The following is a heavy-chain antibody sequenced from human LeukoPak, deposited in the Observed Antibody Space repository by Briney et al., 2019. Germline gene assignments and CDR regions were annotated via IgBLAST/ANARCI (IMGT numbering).Heavy chain of an antibody. J-gene: IGHJ6*02. Sequence: SETLSLTCAVYGGSFSGYYWSWIRQPPGKGREWIGEINHSGSTNYNPSLKSRVTISVDTSKNQFSLKLSSVTAADTAVYYCARPSGVWGSYRYYYYYGMDVWGQGTTVTVSS. D-gene: IGHD3-16*02. CDR2: INHSGST. CDR3: ARPSGVWGSYRYYYYYGMDV. V-gene: IGHV4-34*01. CDR1: GGSFSGYY.